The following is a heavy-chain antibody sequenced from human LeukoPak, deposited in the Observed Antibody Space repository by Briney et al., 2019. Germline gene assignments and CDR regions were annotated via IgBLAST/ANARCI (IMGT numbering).Heavy chain of an antibody. J-gene: IGHJ4*02. CDR3: AKDYGATTAYFDY. CDR1: GFTFSSYG. V-gene: IGHV3-30*18. D-gene: IGHD1-26*01. CDR2: IWYGGSNK. Sequence: PGRSLRLSCAASGFTFSSYGMHWVRQAPGKGLEWVAVIWYGGSNKYYADSVKGRFTISRDNSKNTLYLQMNSLRAEDTAVYYCAKDYGATTAYFDYWGQGTLVTVSS.